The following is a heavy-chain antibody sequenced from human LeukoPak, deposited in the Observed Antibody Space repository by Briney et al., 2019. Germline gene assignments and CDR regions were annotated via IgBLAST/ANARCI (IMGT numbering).Heavy chain of an antibody. D-gene: IGHD6-13*01. Sequence: PSETLSLTCTVSGGSISTSNYYWGWIRQPPGKGLEWIGNIFYSGSTYYSPSLKSRVTISLDTSKNQFSLKLNSVSAADTAVYYCARVVAAAGNNWFDPWGQGTLVTVSS. V-gene: IGHV4-39*07. CDR3: ARVVAAAGNNWFDP. CDR1: GGSISTSNYY. J-gene: IGHJ5*02. CDR2: IFYSGST.